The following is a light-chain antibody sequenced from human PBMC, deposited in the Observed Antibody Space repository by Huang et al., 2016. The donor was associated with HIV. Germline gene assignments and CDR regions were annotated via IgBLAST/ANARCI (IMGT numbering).Light chain of an antibody. V-gene: IGKV3-20*01. J-gene: IGKJ1*01. CDR1: QFVANAY. Sequence: EIVLTQSPGTLSLSPGDRATLSCRASQFVANAYVAWYQHKPGQSPRLLIYGASMRASGIPDRFSGSGCGTDFTLTIRRLEPDDFAVYFCQQCGSPTWTFGQGTKVEIK. CDR2: GAS. CDR3: QQCGSPTWT.